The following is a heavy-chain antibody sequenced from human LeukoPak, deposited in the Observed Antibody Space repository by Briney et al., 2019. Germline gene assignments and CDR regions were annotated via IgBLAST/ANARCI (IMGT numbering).Heavy chain of an antibody. Sequence: GRSLRLSCAASGFTFSSYGMHWVRQAPGKGLERVAVISYDGSNKYYADSAKGRFTISRDNTKNTLYLQMNSRRADEAAVYYCAKDPSKGYYDFWSGYSYYYYGMDVWGQGTTVTVSS. D-gene: IGHD3-3*01. J-gene: IGHJ6*02. CDR3: AKDPSKGYYDFWSGYSYYYYGMDV. V-gene: IGHV3-30*18. CDR1: GFTFSSYG. CDR2: ISYDGSNK.